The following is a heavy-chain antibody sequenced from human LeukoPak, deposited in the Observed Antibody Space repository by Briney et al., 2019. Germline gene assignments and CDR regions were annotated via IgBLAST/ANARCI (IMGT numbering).Heavy chain of an antibody. D-gene: IGHD3-16*01. V-gene: IGHV4-39*01. CDR3: ARRVTSLGACFPFYY. CDR1: AGSISSSAYY. J-gene: IGHJ4*02. CDR2: IYYSGGT. Sequence: SETLSLTCTVSAGSISSSAYYWGWIRQPPGKGLEWVGSIYYSGGTYYNPSLRGRVTISVDTSKNQFSLNLSSVTAADTAMYYCARRVTSLGACFPFYYWGQGTLVTVSS.